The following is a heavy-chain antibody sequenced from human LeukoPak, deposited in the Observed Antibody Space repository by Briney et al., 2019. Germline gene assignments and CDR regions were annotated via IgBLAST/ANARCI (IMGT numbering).Heavy chain of an antibody. CDR2: VYRSGSP. Sequence: SETLSLTCAVSGGSITSGNWWSWVRQCPGTGLEGMGEVYRSGSPNFRPSLKSRVTISVDTSKNQFSLKLSSVTAADTALYYCARGHTDMPTDYWGQGTLVTVSS. V-gene: IGHV4-4*02. CDR3: ARGHTDMPTDY. CDR1: GGSITSGNW. J-gene: IGHJ4*02. D-gene: IGHD5-18*01.